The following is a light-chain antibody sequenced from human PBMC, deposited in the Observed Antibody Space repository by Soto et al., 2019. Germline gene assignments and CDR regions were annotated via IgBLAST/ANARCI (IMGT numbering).Light chain of an antibody. V-gene: IGKV3-11*01. CDR1: QSVSSY. CDR2: DAS. CDR3: QQRSNWPLT. J-gene: IGKJ4*01. Sequence: EIVLTQSPATLSLSPGERATLSCRASQSVSSYLAWYQQKPGQAPRLPIYDASNRATGVPARFSGSGYGTDFTLTISSLEPEDFAVYYCQQRSNWPLTFVGGTKVEIK.